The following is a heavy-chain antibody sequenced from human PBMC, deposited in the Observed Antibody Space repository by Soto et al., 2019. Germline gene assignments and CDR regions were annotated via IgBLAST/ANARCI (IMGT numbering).Heavy chain of an antibody. D-gene: IGHD6-19*01. V-gene: IGHV6-1*01. J-gene: IGHJ5*02. CDR2: TYYRSKWYN. Sequence: PSQTLSLTFAISGDSVSSNSAAWNCISQSPSRGLEWLGRTYYRSKWYNDYAVSVKSRITINPDTSKNQFSLQLNSVTPEDTAVYYCARTRYSSGWYITWFDPWGQGTLVTVSS. CDR3: ARTRYSSGWYITWFDP. CDR1: GDSVSSNSAA.